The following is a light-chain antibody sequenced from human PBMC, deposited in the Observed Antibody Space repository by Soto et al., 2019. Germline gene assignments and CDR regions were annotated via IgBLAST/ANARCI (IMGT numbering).Light chain of an antibody. J-gene: IGLJ2*01. Sequence: QSALTQPPSAYGTPGQSVTIPCTGTSSDVGDYNYVSWYQQHPGKAPKLMIYEVSRRPSGVPDRFSGSKSGNTASLTVSGLQAEDEADYYCSSNAGSNNLVFGGGTKVTVL. CDR3: SSNAGSNNLV. CDR2: EVS. CDR1: SSDVGDYNY. V-gene: IGLV2-8*01.